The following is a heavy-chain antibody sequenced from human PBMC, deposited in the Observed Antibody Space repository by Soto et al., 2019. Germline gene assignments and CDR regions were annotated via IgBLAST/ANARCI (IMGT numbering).Heavy chain of an antibody. J-gene: IGHJ4*02. V-gene: IGHV4-59*01. D-gene: IGHD3-10*02. CDR2: ISYSGTT. CDR1: GDYIRGDY. Sequence: PSETLSLTCTASGDYIRGDYWSWIRQPPGKRLEWIAYISYSGTTNYNPSLKSRVTILLDTSNNQLSLKMTSVTAADTAMYYCAKGFNYYGRGTLKLDSGGLGTLVTVS. CDR3: AKGFNYYGRGTLKLDS.